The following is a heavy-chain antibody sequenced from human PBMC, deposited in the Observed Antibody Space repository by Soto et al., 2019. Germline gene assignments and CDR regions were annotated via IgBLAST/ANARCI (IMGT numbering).Heavy chain of an antibody. CDR2: IYYSGST. D-gene: IGHD1-20*01. CDR3: ARVPANNWNGADY. V-gene: IGHV4-31*03. Sequence: QVQLQESGPGLVEPSPTLSLTCTVSGDSISSGGYYWSWIRQHPGKGLEWIGYIYYSGSTYYNPSLKSRVTISVDTSKNQFSLKLSSVTAADTAVYYCARVPANNWNGADYWGQGTLVTVSS. CDR1: GDSISSGGYY. J-gene: IGHJ4*02.